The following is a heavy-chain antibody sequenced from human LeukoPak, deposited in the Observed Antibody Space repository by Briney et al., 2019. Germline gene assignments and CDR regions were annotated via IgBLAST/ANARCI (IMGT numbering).Heavy chain of an antibody. Sequence: PGGSLRLSCAASGFTFSSYSMNWVRQAPGKGLEWVSYISSSSSTIYYADSVKGRFTISRDNAKNSLYLQMNSLRDEDTAVYYCARDWWNYYNTSGYFFWGQGTLVTVSS. CDR2: ISSSSSTI. J-gene: IGHJ4*02. CDR1: GFTFSSYS. D-gene: IGHD3-22*01. CDR3: ARDWWNYYNTSGYFF. V-gene: IGHV3-48*02.